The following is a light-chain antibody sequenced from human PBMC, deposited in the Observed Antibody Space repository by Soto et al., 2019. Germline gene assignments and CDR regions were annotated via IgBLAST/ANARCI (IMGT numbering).Light chain of an antibody. Sequence: EIVFTQSPGALSLSPGERATLSCRASQSVTSSYLAWYQQKPGQAPRLLIYGASSRATGIPDRFSGSGSGTDFTLTIGSLEPEDFAVYYCQQHGSSPWTFGQGTKVDIK. CDR3: QQHGSSPWT. J-gene: IGKJ1*01. CDR1: QSVTSSY. V-gene: IGKV3-20*01. CDR2: GAS.